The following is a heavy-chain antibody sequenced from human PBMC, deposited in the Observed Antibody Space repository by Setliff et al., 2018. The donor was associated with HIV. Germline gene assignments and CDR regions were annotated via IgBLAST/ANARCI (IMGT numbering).Heavy chain of an antibody. V-gene: IGHV4-39*01. CDR2: IYYSGST. CDR3: ARRYSYGFGY. CDR1: GGSISSSGYY. J-gene: IGHJ4*02. D-gene: IGHD5-18*01. Sequence: SETLSLTCTVSGGSISSSGYYWGWIRQPPGMGLEWIGSIYYSGSTYYNPSLRSRVTISADTSKNQFSLRPSSVIAADTAVYYCARRYSYGFGYWGQGTLVTV.